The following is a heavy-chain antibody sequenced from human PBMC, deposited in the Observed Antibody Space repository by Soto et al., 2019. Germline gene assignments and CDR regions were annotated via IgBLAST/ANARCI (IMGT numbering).Heavy chain of an antibody. J-gene: IGHJ5*02. D-gene: IGHD2-15*01. CDR3: ARGVECSGYCINKPTVFDP. CDR1: GGTFSSYT. V-gene: IGHV1-69*06. CDR2: IIPIFGTP. Sequence: QVQLVQSGAEVKKPGSSVKVSCKASGGTFSSYTFSWVRQAPGQGLEWMGGIIPIFGTPNYAQKFQGRVPISADKSTSTVYMELSSLRSEDTAVYYCARGVECSGYCINKPTVFDPWGQGTLVTVSS.